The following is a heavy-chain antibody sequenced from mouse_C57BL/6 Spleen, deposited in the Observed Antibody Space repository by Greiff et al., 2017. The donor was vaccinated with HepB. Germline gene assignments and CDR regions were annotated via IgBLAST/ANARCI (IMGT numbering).Heavy chain of an antibody. Sequence: DVKLQESGPGLVKPSQSLSLTCSVTGYSITSGYYWNWIRQFPGNKLEWMGYISYDGSNNYNPSLKNRISITRDTSKNQFFLKLNSVTTEDTASYYCATGLDYWGQGTTLTVSS. V-gene: IGHV3-6*01. CDR3: ATGLDY. D-gene: IGHD4-1*01. J-gene: IGHJ2*01. CDR2: ISYDGSN. CDR1: GYSITSGYY.